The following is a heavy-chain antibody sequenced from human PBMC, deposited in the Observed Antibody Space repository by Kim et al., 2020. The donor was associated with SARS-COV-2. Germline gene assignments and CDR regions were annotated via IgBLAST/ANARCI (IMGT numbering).Heavy chain of an antibody. Sequence: SETLSLTCTVSGYSISSGYYWGWIRQPPGKGLEWIGSIYHSGSTYYNPSLKSRVTISVDTSKNQFSLKLSSVTAADTAVYYCARDKGSSSWYLFGPPGGPHNWFDPWGQGTLVTVSS. V-gene: IGHV4-38-2*02. CDR3: ARDKGSSSWYLFGPPGGPHNWFDP. CDR2: IYHSGST. J-gene: IGHJ5*02. D-gene: IGHD6-13*01. CDR1: GYSISSGYY.